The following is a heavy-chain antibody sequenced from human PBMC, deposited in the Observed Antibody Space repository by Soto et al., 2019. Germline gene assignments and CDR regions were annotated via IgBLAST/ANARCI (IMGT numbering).Heavy chain of an antibody. CDR3: ERETYSFNDY. D-gene: IGHD4-4*01. Sequence: EVQLVESGGGLVLPGGSLRLSCAASGFTFSGYWMHWVRQAPGEGLVWVSRINPDGGSTNYADSVKGRFTISRDNAKNTLFLQMNGLRADRSAVYYCERETYSFNDYWGRGTLVTVAS. V-gene: IGHV3-74*01. J-gene: IGHJ4*02. CDR2: INPDGGST. CDR1: GFTFSGYW.